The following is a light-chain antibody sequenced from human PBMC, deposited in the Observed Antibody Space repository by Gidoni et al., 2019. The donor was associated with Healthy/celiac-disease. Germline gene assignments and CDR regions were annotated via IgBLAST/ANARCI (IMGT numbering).Light chain of an antibody. J-gene: IGKJ1*01. Sequence: ETVLTQSTGTLSLSPGERATLSCRASQSVSSSYLAWYQQKPGQAPRLLIYGASSRATGIPDRFSGSGSGTDFTLTISRLEPEDFAVYYCQQYGSSLTWTFGQGTKVEIK. CDR1: QSVSSSY. V-gene: IGKV3-20*01. CDR2: GAS. CDR3: QQYGSSLTWT.